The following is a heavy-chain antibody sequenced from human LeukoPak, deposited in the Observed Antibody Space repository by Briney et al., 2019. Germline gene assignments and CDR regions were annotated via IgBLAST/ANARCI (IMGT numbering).Heavy chain of an antibody. CDR2: ISAYNGNT. D-gene: IGHD3-10*01. Sequence: ASVKVSCKASGYTFTSYGISWVRQAPGQGLEWMGWISAYNGNTNYAQKLQGRVTMTTDTSTSTACMELRSLRSDDTAVYYCARDRDYYGSGSYPDYWGQGTLVTVSS. V-gene: IGHV1-18*01. CDR3: ARDRDYYGSGSYPDY. J-gene: IGHJ4*02. CDR1: GYTFTSYG.